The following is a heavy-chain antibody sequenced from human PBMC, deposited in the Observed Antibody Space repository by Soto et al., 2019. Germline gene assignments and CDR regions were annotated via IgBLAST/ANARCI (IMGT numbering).Heavy chain of an antibody. J-gene: IGHJ4*02. CDR3: AHRRGFGENAN. CDR2: IYWDDDK. V-gene: IGHV2-5*02. Sequence: QITLKESGPTLVKPTQTLTLTCTFSGFSLTTIGVGVAWIRQPPGKALEWLAVIYWDDDKRYSPSLKSRLTITNDNAKNLVILTMTNVDPVDTATYYCAHRRGFGENANWGQGTLVTVSS. D-gene: IGHD3-10*01. CDR1: GFSLTTIGVG.